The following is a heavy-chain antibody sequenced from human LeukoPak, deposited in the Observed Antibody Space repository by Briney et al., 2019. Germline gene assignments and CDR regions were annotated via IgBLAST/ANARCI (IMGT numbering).Heavy chain of an antibody. CDR1: GYSFTSYW. CDR2: IYPGDSDT. J-gene: IGHJ4*02. V-gene: IGHV5-51*01. D-gene: IGHD2-2*01. Sequence: GESLKISCKGSGYSFTSYWIGWVRQMPGKGLEWMGIIYPGDSDTRYSPSFQGQVTISADKSIGTAYLQWSSLKASDTAMYYCARRDCSSTSCYGGIDYWGQGTLVTVSS. CDR3: ARRDCSSTSCYGGIDY.